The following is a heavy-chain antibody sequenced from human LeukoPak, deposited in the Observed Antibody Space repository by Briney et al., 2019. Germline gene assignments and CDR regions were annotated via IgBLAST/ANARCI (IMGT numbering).Heavy chain of an antibody. Sequence: PGGSLRLSCAASGFTFSSYWMSWVRQAPGMGLEWVANIKLDGSEKYYLDSVKGRFTVSRDNAKNSLYLQMNSLRAEDTAVYYCARVGGSSSAFDYWGQGTLVTVSS. V-gene: IGHV3-7*01. D-gene: IGHD6-6*01. CDR1: GFTFSSYW. J-gene: IGHJ4*02. CDR2: IKLDGSEK. CDR3: ARVGGSSSAFDY.